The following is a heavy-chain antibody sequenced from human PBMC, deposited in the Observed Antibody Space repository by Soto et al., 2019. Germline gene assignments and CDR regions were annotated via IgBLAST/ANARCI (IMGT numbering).Heavy chain of an antibody. D-gene: IGHD2-2*01. J-gene: IGHJ6*02. CDR3: ARSQGSSTSLEIYYYYYYGIDV. CDR1: GGTFSSYA. CDR2: IIPISGTA. Sequence: QVQLVQSGAEVKKPGSSVKVSCKASGGTFSSYAISWVRQAPGQGLEWMGGIIPISGTANYAQKFQGRVTITADESTSTAYTELSSLRSEDTAVYYCARSQGSSTSLEIYYYYYYGIDVWGQGTTVTVSS. V-gene: IGHV1-69*01.